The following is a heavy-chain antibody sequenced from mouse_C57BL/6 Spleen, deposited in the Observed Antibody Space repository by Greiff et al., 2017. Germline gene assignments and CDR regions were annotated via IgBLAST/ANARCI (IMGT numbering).Heavy chain of an antibody. Sequence: QVQLKQSGPGLVQPSQSLSITCTVSGFSLTSYGVHWVRQSPGKGLEWLGVIWSGGSTDYNAAFISRLSISKNKSKSQVFFKMNSRHADDTAIYYCASGGGDYDEGYAMAYWGQGTSVTVSS. CDR1: GFSLTSYG. D-gene: IGHD2-4*01. CDR3: ASGGGDYDEGYAMAY. V-gene: IGHV2-2*01. J-gene: IGHJ4*01. CDR2: IWSGGST.